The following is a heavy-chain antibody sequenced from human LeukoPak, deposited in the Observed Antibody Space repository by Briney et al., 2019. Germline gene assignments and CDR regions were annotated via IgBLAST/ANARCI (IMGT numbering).Heavy chain of an antibody. CDR1: GGSISSGSYF. CDR3: ARGMGVVVVAATFDWFDP. J-gene: IGHJ5*02. Sequence: SQTLSLTCTVSGGSISSGSYFWSWIRQPAGKGLEWIGRISTSGSTNYNPSLKSRVTISVDTSNKHFSLQLSSLTAADTAVYYCARGMGVVVVAATFDWFDPWGQGTLVTVSS. D-gene: IGHD2-15*01. CDR2: ISTSGST. V-gene: IGHV4-61*02.